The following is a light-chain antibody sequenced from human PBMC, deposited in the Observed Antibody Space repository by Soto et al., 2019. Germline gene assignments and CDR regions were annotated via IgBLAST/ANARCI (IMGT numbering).Light chain of an antibody. J-gene: IGKJ2*01. CDR2: AAS. V-gene: IGKV1-12*01. CDR3: QQTNDFPYT. Sequence: DIQMTQSPSSVSASVGDRVTITCRASHVISSWLAWYQQKPGKAPKPLIYAASRLQSGVPSRFSGSESGADFSLTISSLQPEDVATYYCQQTNDFPYTFGQGTKLEIK. CDR1: HVISSW.